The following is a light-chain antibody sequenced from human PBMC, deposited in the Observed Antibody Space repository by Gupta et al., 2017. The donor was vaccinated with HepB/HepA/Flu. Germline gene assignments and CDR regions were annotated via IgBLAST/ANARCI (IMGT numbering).Light chain of an antibody. CDR2: DAF. J-gene: IGKJ4*01. V-gene: IGKV3-11*01. Sequence: EIVLTQSPATLSLSPGERATLSCRASQSVSSFLAWYQQKPGQAPRLLIYDAFNRATGIPARFSGSGSGTDFTLTISSLEPEDFAVYYCQQRSNGLTFGWGTRVEIK. CDR3: QQRSNGLT. CDR1: QSVSSF.